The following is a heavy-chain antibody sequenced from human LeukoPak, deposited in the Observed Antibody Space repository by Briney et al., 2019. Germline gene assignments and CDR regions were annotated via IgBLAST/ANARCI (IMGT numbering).Heavy chain of an antibody. Sequence: GESLKISCKGSGYSFTSYWIGWVRQMPGKGLEWMGIIYPGDSDTRYSPSFQGQVTISADKSISTAYLQWSSLKASDTAMYYCAGALGYCSGGSCYSGNWFDPWGQGTLVTVSP. CDR2: IYPGDSDT. J-gene: IGHJ5*02. CDR1: GYSFTSYW. D-gene: IGHD2-15*01. V-gene: IGHV5-51*01. CDR3: AGALGYCSGGSCYSGNWFDP.